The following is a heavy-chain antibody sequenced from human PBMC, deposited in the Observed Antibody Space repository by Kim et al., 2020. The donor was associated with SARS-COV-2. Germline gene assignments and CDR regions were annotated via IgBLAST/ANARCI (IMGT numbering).Heavy chain of an antibody. V-gene: IGHV3-43D*03. D-gene: IGHD5-18*01. J-gene: IGHJ4*02. CDR1: GFTFDDYA. CDR2: ISWDGGST. CDR3: AKAPRQLWLYPFDY. Sequence: GGSLRLSCAASGFTFDDYAMHWVRQAPGKGLEWVSLISWDGGSTYYADSVKGRFTISRDNSKNSLYLQMNSLRAEDTALYYCAKAPRQLWLYPFDYWGQGTLVNVSS.